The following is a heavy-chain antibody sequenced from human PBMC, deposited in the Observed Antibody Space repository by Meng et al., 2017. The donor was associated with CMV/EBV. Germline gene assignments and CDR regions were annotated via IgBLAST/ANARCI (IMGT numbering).Heavy chain of an antibody. CDR1: GFTFSIYW. D-gene: IGHD5-12*01. J-gene: IGHJ6*02. V-gene: IGHV3-7*03. CDR2: IKVDGSDK. CDR3: ARWDIVTTFRKDYYYYGMDV. Sequence: GGSLRLSCAASGFTFSIYWMTWVRQAPGKGLEWVANIKVDGSDKYYVDSVKGRFTISRDNSKNTLFLQMNSLRAEDTAVYYCARWDIVTTFRKDYYYYGMDVWGQGTTVTVSS.